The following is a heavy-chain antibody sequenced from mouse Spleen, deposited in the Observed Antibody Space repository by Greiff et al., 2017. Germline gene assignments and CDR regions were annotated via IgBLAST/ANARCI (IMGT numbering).Heavy chain of an antibody. V-gene: IGHV1-15*01. J-gene: IGHJ1*01. CDR1: GYTFTDYE. CDR2: IDPETGGT. CDR3: TRSGDGPHWYFEV. D-gene: IGHD2-3*01. Sequence: QVQLQQSGAELVRPGASVTLSCKASGYTFTDYEMHWVKQTPVHGLEWIGAIDPETGGTAYNQKFKGKATLTADKSSSTAYMELRSLTSEDSAVYYCTRSGDGPHWYFEVWGAGTTVTVSS.